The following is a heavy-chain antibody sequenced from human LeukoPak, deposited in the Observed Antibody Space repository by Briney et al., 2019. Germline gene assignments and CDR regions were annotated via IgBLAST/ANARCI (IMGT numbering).Heavy chain of an antibody. CDR3: AKKESFDY. CDR2: ISYDGSNK. Sequence: GGSLRLSCAASGFTFSSYGMHWVRQAPGKGLEWVAVISYDGSNKYYADSVKGRFTISRDNSKNTLYLQMNSLRAEDTAVYYCAKKESFDYWGQGTLVTVSS. CDR1: GFTFSSYG. V-gene: IGHV3-30*18. J-gene: IGHJ4*02.